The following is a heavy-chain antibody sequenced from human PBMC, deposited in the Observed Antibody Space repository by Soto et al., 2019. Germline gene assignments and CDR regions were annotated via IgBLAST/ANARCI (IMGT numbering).Heavy chain of an antibody. CDR3: ARYCSSTSCSRYYYYGMDV. V-gene: IGHV3-21*01. CDR1: GFTFSSYS. J-gene: IGHJ6*02. Sequence: GGSLRLSCAASGFTFSSYSMNWVRQAPGKGLEWVSSISSSSSYIYYADSVKGRFIISRDNAKNSLYLQMNSLRAEDTAVYYCARYCSSTSCSRYYYYGMDVWGQGTTVTVSS. D-gene: IGHD2-2*01. CDR2: ISSSSSYI.